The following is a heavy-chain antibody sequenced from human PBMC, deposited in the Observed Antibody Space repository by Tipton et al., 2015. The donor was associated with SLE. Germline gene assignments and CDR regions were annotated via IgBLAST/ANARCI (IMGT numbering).Heavy chain of an antibody. Sequence: TLSLTCTVSGGSISSHYWSWIRQPPGNGLEWIGYIYYSGSTYYNPSLKSRVTISVDTSKNQFSLKLSSVTAADTAVYYCARCQGSTVTTNWYFDLWGRGTLVTVSS. J-gene: IGHJ2*01. V-gene: IGHV4-59*06. D-gene: IGHD4-17*01. CDR1: GGSISSHY. CDR2: IYYSGST. CDR3: ARCQGSTVTTNWYFDL.